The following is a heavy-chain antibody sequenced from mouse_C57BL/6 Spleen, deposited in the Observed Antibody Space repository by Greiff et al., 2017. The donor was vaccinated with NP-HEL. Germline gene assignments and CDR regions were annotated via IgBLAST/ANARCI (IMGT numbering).Heavy chain of an antibody. CDR3: ASRYYGSSLDAKDY. CDR2: ISYDGSN. CDR1: GYSITSGYY. D-gene: IGHD1-1*01. Sequence: QLQQSGPGLVKPSQSLSLTCPVTGYSITSGYYWNWIRQFPGNKLEWMGYISYDGSNKYNPSFKNRISITRDTSKNQFFLKLNSVTTEDAATYCCASRYYGSSLDAKDYWGQGTSVTVSS. J-gene: IGHJ4*01. V-gene: IGHV3-6*01.